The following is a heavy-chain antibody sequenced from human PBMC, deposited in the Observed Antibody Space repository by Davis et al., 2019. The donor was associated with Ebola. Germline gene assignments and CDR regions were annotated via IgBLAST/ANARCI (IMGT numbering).Heavy chain of an antibody. J-gene: IGHJ5*02. D-gene: IGHD1-14*01. CDR3: ARGKNRGRNWFDP. V-gene: IGHV1-8*02. CDR2: MNPNSGNT. CDR1: GYTFTSYA. Sequence: ASVKVSCKASGYTFTSYAMNWVRQATGQGLEWMGWMNPNSGNTGYAQKFQGRVTMTRNTSISTAYMELSSLRSEDTAVYYCARGKNRGRNWFDPWGQGTLVTVSS.